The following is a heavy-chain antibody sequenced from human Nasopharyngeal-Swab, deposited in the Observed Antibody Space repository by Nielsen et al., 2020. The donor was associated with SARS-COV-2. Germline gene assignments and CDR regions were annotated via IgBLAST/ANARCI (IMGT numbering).Heavy chain of an antibody. CDR1: GFTFDDYA. V-gene: IGHV3-9*01. CDR2: ISWNSGSI. D-gene: IGHD6-19*01. CDR3: AKDLAVAGTGY. J-gene: IGHJ4*02. Sequence: GGSLRLSCAASGFTFDDYAMHWVRQAPGKGLEWVSGISWNSGSIGYADSVKGRFTISRDNAKNSLYLQMNSLRAEDTALYHCAKDLAVAGTGYWGQGTLVTVSS.